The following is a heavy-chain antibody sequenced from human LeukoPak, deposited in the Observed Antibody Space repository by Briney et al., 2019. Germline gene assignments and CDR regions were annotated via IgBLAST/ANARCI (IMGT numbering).Heavy chain of an antibody. CDR3: AKGPHRDY. CDR1: GFTFSNYA. J-gene: IGHJ4*02. CDR2: LNGRGDSP. Sequence: PGGSLRLSCAASGFTFSNYAMSWVRQAPGKGLEWVSSLNGRGDSPYYADSVKGRFTISKDNSKSTLYLQMHSLRVEDTAVYYCAKGPHRDYWGQGTLLTVSS. V-gene: IGHV3-23*01.